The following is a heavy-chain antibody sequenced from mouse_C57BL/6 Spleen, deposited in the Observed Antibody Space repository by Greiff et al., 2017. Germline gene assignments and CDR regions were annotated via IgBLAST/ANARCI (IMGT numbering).Heavy chain of an antibody. Sequence: VQLQQPGAELVKPGASVKLSCKASGYTFTSYWMHWVKQRPGRGLVWIGRIAPNSGGTKYNEKFKSKATLTVDKPSSTAYMQLSSLTSDDSAVYYCARRAYYGSSYEYYAMDYWGQGTSGTVSS. CDR3: ARRAYYGSSYEYYAMDY. J-gene: IGHJ4*01. D-gene: IGHD1-1*01. V-gene: IGHV1-72*01. CDR1: GYTFTSYW. CDR2: IAPNSGGT.